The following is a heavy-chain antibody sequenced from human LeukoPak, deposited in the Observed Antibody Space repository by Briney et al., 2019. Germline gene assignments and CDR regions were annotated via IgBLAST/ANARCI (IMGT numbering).Heavy chain of an antibody. D-gene: IGHD6-19*01. V-gene: IGHV3-23*01. CDR2: ISGSGGST. Sequence: PGGSLRLSCAASGFTFSSYAMGGVRQAPGKGLEWVSAISGSGGSTYYADSVKGRFTISRDNSKNTLYLQMNILRAEDTAVYYCAKDSSGWYAIDYWGQGTLVTVSS. CDR1: GFTFSSYA. J-gene: IGHJ4*02. CDR3: AKDSSGWYAIDY.